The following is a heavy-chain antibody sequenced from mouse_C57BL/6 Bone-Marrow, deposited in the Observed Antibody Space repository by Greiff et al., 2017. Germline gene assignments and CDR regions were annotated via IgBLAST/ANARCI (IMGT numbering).Heavy chain of an antibody. CDR2: IDPSDSET. CDR3: ARWLRNYAMDY. V-gene: IGHV1-52*01. Sequence: QVQLQQPGAELVRPGSSVKLSCKASGYTFTSYWMHWVKQRPIQGLEWIGNIDPSDSETHYNQKFKDKATLTVDKSSSTAYMQLSSLTSEDSAGYYCARWLRNYAMDYWGQGTSVTVSS. J-gene: IGHJ4*01. CDR1: GYTFTSYW. D-gene: IGHD2-2*01.